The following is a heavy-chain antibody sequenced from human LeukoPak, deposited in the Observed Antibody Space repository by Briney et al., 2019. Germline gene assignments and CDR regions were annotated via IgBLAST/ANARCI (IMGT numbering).Heavy chain of an antibody. J-gene: IGHJ5*02. V-gene: IGHV4-59*10. CDR3: ARVSLGRWYFDP. Sequence: SETLSLTCAVSGGSISSFHWSWIRQPAGKGLEWIGHIFTGGTTNYNPSLKSRLTMSLDTYKNQFSLNLRSVTTADTAVYYCARVSLGRWYFDPWGQGTPVTVSS. D-gene: IGHD4-23*01. CDR1: GGSISSFH. CDR2: IFTGGTT.